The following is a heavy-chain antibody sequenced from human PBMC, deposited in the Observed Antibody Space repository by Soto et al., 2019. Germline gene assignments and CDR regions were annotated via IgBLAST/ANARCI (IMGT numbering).Heavy chain of an antibody. CDR2: IIPIFGTA. CDR1: GDTFSSYA. D-gene: IGHD3-3*01. CDR3: AGGPTQYYDFWSGYSRSYYYYGLDV. V-gene: IGHV1-69*13. J-gene: IGHJ6*02. Sequence: ASVKVSCKASGDTFSSYAISWVRKAPGQGLEWMGGIIPIFGTANYAQKFQGRVTITADESTSTAYMELSSLRSEDTAVYYCAGGPTQYYDFWSGYSRSYYYYGLDVWGQGTTVTVSS.